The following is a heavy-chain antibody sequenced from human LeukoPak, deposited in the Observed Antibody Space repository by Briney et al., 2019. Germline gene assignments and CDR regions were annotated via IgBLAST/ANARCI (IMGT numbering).Heavy chain of an antibody. CDR3: ARLGITGTTLYYFDY. Sequence: GESLKIPCQGSGYTFTTYWIAWVRQMPGKGLEWMGIIYPGDSDTRYSPSFQGQVTISADKSTSTAYLQWSSLKASDTAMFYCARLGITGTTLYYFDYWGQGTLVTVSS. J-gene: IGHJ4*02. D-gene: IGHD1-20*01. CDR1: GYTFTTYW. V-gene: IGHV5-51*01. CDR2: IYPGDSDT.